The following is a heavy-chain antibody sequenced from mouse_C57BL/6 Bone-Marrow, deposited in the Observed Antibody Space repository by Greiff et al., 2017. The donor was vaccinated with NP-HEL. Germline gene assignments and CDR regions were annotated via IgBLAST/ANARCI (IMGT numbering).Heavy chain of an antibody. D-gene: IGHD4-1*01. CDR3: ARHGRSDY. Sequence: EVKLMESGGGLVKPGGSLKLSCAASGFTFSSYSMSWVRQTPEKRLEWVATISGGGGNTYYPDSVKGRFTISRDNAKNTLYLQMSSLRSEDTALYYCARHGRSDYWGQGTTLTVSS. V-gene: IGHV5-9*01. CDR1: GFTFSSYS. CDR2: ISGGGGNT. J-gene: IGHJ2*01.